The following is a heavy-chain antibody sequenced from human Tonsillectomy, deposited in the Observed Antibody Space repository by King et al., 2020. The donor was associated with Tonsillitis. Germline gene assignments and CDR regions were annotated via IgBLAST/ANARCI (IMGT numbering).Heavy chain of an antibody. J-gene: IGHJ1*01. CDR3: ARDSPDGDREYFQH. Sequence: QVQLVESGGGVVQPGKSLRLSCAASGFTFSNYPMHWVRQAPGKGLEWVAVISYDGSNKYYADSVKGRFTISRDNSKNTLYLQMNSLRAEDTAVYYCARDSPDGDREYFQHWVQG. CDR2: ISYDGSNK. D-gene: IGHD4-17*01. V-gene: IGHV3-30*01. CDR1: GFTFSNYP.